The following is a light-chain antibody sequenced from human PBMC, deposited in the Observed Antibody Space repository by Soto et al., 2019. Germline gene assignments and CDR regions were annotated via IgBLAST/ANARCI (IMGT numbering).Light chain of an antibody. V-gene: IGLV2-14*01. CDR2: EVS. CDR3: SSYTSSSPHYV. J-gene: IGLJ1*01. CDR1: SSDVGGYNY. Sequence: QSALTQPASVSGSPGQSITISCTGTSSDVGGYNYVSWYQQHPGKAPKLMIYEVSNRPSGVSNRFSGSKSGNKASLTISGLQAEDEADYYCSSYTSSSPHYVFGTGTKVTVL.